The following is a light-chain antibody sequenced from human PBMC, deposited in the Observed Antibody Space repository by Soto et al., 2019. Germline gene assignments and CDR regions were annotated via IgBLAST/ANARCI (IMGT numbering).Light chain of an antibody. CDR3: QQFSDSFYT. J-gene: IGKJ2*01. CDR2: GAS. Sequence: EIVLTQSPGTLSLSPGERATLSCRASQSVSSSYLAWYQQKPGQAPSLLICGASSRATGIPDRFSGSGSGTDFTLTISRLEPEDVAEYYCQQFSDSFYTFGQGTKLEI. V-gene: IGKV3-20*01. CDR1: QSVSSSY.